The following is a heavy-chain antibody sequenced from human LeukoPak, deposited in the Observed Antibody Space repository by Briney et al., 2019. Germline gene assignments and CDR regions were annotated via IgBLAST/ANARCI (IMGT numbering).Heavy chain of an antibody. V-gene: IGHV1-69*05. J-gene: IGHJ4*02. CDR3: ARDTYSSSWYVPNYFDY. Sequence: SVKVSCKASGGTFSSYAISWVRQAPGQGPEWMGRIIPIFGTANYAQKFQGRVTITTDESTSTAYMELSSLRSEDTAVYYCARDTYSSSWYVPNYFDYWGQGTLVTVSS. D-gene: IGHD6-13*01. CDR2: IIPIFGTA. CDR1: GGTFSSYA.